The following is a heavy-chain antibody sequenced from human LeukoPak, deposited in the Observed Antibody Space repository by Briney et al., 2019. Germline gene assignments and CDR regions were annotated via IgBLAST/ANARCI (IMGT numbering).Heavy chain of an antibody. D-gene: IGHD3-10*01. CDR1: GFTFSSYA. CDR2: ISIYGSST. V-gene: IGHV3-64D*06. Sequence: GGSLRLSCSASGFTFSSYAMHWVRQARGKGLEYVSGISIYGSSTDYADSVKGRFTISRDNSKNTVYLQMSSLRAEDTAVYYCVKESRVVRGVIMDAFDMWGQGTMVTVSS. J-gene: IGHJ3*02. CDR3: VKESRVVRGVIMDAFDM.